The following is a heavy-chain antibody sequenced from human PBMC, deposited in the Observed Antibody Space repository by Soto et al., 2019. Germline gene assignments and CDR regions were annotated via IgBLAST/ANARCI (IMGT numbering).Heavy chain of an antibody. D-gene: IGHD3-22*01. Sequence: QVQLVQSGAEVKKPGASVKVSCKASGYTFTSYDINWVRQATGQGLEWMGWMNPNSGNTGYAQKFQGRVTMTRNTSISTAYMELSSLRSEDTAVYYRARGLRDYYDSSGYFYYYYGMDVWGQGTTVTVSS. CDR3: ARGLRDYYDSSGYFYYYYGMDV. CDR1: GYTFTSYD. J-gene: IGHJ6*02. V-gene: IGHV1-8*01. CDR2: MNPNSGNT.